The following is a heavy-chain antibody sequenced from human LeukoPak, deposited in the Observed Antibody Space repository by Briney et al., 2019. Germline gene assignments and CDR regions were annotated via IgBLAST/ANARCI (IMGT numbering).Heavy chain of an antibody. V-gene: IGHV3-30*18. Sequence: GGSLRLSCAASGFTFSSYGMHWVRQAPGKGLEWVAVISYDGSSKYYADSVKGRFTISRDNSKNTLYLQMNSLRAEDTAVYYCAKDYYYDSSRGSYYFDYWGQGTLVTVSS. CDR3: AKDYYYDSSRGSYYFDY. D-gene: IGHD3-22*01. CDR1: GFTFSSYG. J-gene: IGHJ4*02. CDR2: ISYDGSSK.